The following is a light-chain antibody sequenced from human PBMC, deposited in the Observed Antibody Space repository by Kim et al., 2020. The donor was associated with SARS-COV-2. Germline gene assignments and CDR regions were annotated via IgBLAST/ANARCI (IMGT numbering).Light chain of an antibody. Sequence: GQSITISRTGTRSDVGAYNYVSWYQQHPGKAPKLMIYDVSNRPSGVSNRFSGSKSGNTASLTISGLQAEDEADYYCSSYTSSSTLVFGGGTKLTVL. CDR3: SSYTSSSTLV. V-gene: IGLV2-14*03. CDR2: DVS. CDR1: RSDVGAYNY. J-gene: IGLJ2*01.